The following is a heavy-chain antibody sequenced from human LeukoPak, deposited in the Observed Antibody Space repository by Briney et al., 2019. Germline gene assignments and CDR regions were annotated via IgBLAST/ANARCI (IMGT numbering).Heavy chain of an antibody. CDR2: ISSSSSTI. Sequence: GXLRPSCAASGFTFSSYSMNWVRQAPGKGLEWVSYISSSSSTIYYADSVKGRFTISRDNAKNSLYLQMNSLRAEDTAVYYCARDECSSTSCSFDYWGQGTLVTVSS. CDR3: ARDECSSTSCSFDY. V-gene: IGHV3-48*01. J-gene: IGHJ4*02. D-gene: IGHD2-2*01. CDR1: GFTFSSYS.